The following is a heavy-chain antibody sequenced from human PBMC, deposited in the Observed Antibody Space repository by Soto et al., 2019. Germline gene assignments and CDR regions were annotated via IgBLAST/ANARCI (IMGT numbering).Heavy chain of an antibody. Sequence: QVQLVQSGPEVKKAGASVKVSCTAPTDYIFLAYGFDWVRQAPVHGLEWMGWISPKVGRTNYARTLQDRFTMTTEVSTNSVTRELRELRSDDTAVYYCARDDCNGGRCDGVHYIDLWGRGTPISVSS. J-gene: IGHJ2*01. CDR2: ISPKVGRT. D-gene: IGHD3-16*01. CDR1: DYIFLAYG. V-gene: IGHV1-18*01. CDR3: ARDDCNGGRCDGVHYIDL.